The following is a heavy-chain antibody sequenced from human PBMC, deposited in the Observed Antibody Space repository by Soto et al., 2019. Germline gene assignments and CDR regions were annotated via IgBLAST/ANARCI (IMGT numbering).Heavy chain of an antibody. CDR3: ARRGTYYYDSSGHGLDY. Sequence: RGESLKISCKGSGYSFTSYWIGWVRQMPGKGLEWMGIIYPGGSDTRYSPSFQGQVTISADKSISTAYLQWSSLKASDTAMYYCARRGTYYYDSSGHGLDYWGQGTLVTVSS. J-gene: IGHJ4*02. D-gene: IGHD3-22*01. CDR2: IYPGGSDT. V-gene: IGHV5-51*01. CDR1: GYSFTSYW.